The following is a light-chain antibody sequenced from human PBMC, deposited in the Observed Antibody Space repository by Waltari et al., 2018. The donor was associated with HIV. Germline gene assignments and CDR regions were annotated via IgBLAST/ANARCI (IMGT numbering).Light chain of an antibody. J-gene: IGLJ1*01. CDR2: EVS. CDR3: SSYTSSSTLV. Sequence: QSALTQPASVSGSPGQSITIPCTGTSSDVGGYNYVSWYQHHPGKAPKLMIYEVSNRPSGVSKRFSGSKSGNTASLTISGLQAEDEADYYCSSYTSSSTLVFGTGTKVTVL. V-gene: IGLV2-14*01. CDR1: SSDVGGYNY.